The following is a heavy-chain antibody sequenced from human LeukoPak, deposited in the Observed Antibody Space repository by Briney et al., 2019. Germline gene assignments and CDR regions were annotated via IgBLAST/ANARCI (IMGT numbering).Heavy chain of an antibody. CDR3: AKYSGSYSNFDY. D-gene: IGHD1-26*01. V-gene: IGHV3-33*06. Sequence: GGSQRLSCAASGFTFSSYGMHWVRQAPGKGLEWVAVIWYDGSNKYYADSVKGRFTISRDNSKNTLYLQMNSLRAEDTAVYYCAKYSGSYSNFDYWGQGTLVTVSS. CDR1: GFTFSSYG. CDR2: IWYDGSNK. J-gene: IGHJ4*02.